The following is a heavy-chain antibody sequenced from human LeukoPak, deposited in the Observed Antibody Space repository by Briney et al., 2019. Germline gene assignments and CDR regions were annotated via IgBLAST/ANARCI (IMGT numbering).Heavy chain of an antibody. CDR2: ISGSGGST. CDR1: GFTFSSYA. V-gene: IGHV3-23*01. J-gene: IGHJ4*02. D-gene: IGHD5-18*01. Sequence: GGSLRLSCAASGFTFSSYAVSWVRQAPGKGLEWVSAISGSGGSTYYADSVKGRFTISRDNSKNTLYLQMNSLRAEDTAVYYCANQGTAMATFDYWGQGTLVTVSS. CDR3: ANQGTAMATFDY.